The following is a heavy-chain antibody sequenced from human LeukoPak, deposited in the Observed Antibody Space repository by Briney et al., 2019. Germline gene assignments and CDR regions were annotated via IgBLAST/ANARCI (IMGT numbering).Heavy chain of an antibody. CDR1: GGSISSYY. Sequence: SETLSLTCTVSGGSISSYYWSWIRPPPGKGLEWIGYIYYSGSTNYNPSLKSRVTISVDTSKNQFSLKLSSVTAADTAVYYCARKWALYYYDSSGYFDYWGQGTLVTVSS. CDR2: IYYSGST. D-gene: IGHD3-22*01. CDR3: ARKWALYYYDSSGYFDY. J-gene: IGHJ4*02. V-gene: IGHV4-59*01.